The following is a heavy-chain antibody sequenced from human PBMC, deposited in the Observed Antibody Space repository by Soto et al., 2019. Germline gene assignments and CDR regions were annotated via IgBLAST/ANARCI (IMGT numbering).Heavy chain of an antibody. CDR1: GFSLSTSRVG. CDR3: AHAYGGRSLY. Sequence: QITLKESGPTLVKPTQTLTLTCTFSGFSLSTSRVGVGWIRQPPGQALEWLAVIYWDDAKAYRPSLKSRLTITNDTSKNQVSLTMTNMDPVDTATYYCAHAYGGRSLYWGQGTLVTVSS. V-gene: IGHV2-5*02. J-gene: IGHJ4*02. D-gene: IGHD1-26*01. CDR2: IYWDDAK.